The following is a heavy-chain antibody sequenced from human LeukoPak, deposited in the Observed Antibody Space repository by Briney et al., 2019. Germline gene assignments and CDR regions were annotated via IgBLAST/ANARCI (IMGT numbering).Heavy chain of an antibody. CDR2: INAGNGDT. J-gene: IGHJ4*02. CDR1: GYTFTSYA. Sequence: GVSVKVSCKASGYTFTSYAMHWVRQAPGQRLEWMGWINAGNGDTKYSQKFQGRVTITRDTSASTGYMELSSLRSEDTAVYYCGRDVRGMTTAYFDSWGQGTLVTVPS. D-gene: IGHD4-11*01. CDR3: GRDVRGMTTAYFDS. V-gene: IGHV1-3*01.